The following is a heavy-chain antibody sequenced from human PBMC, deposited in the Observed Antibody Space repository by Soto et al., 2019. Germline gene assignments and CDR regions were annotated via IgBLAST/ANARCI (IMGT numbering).Heavy chain of an antibody. Sequence: GGSLRLSCAASGFTFSSYWMSWVRQAPGKGLEWVANIKQDGSEKYYVDSVKGRFTISRDNAKNSLYLQMNSLRAEDTAVYYCAGDSRAGGDILTGYVWGKGTTVTVSS. CDR2: IKQDGSEK. D-gene: IGHD3-9*01. CDR3: AGDSRAGGDILTGYV. J-gene: IGHJ6*04. V-gene: IGHV3-7*01. CDR1: GFTFSSYW.